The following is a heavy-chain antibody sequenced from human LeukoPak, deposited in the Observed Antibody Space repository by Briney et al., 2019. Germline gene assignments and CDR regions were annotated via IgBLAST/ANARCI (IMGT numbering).Heavy chain of an antibody. D-gene: IGHD3-10*01. CDR3: ASLIGKDFSLFDY. CDR2: VSPDESSK. Sequence: PGGSLRLSCTASGFTFTHFALSWVRQSPGKGLEWVALVSPDESSKYYTDSVEGRFTISRDNSKNTLYLQMNGLRAEDTALYYCASLIGKDFSLFDYWGQGALVTVSS. J-gene: IGHJ4*02. CDR1: GFTFTHFA. V-gene: IGHV3-30-3*01.